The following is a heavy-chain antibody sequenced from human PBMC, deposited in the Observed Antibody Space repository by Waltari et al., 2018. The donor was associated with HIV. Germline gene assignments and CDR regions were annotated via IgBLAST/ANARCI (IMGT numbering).Heavy chain of an antibody. CDR2: IKKDGSGN. CDR3: AKREGSDGRYWSVDV. J-gene: IGHJ2*01. CDR1: GFNSKNYW. V-gene: IGHV3-7*01. D-gene: IGHD6-25*01. Sequence: EVQLAESGGDLVQPGGSLRLSCTASGFNSKNYWMGWVRQAPGKGLEWVANIKKDGSGNPFVDSVKGRFTIVRDNARNSIYLQMSRLRVEDTAVYYCAKREGSDGRYWSVDVWGRGTLVTVSS.